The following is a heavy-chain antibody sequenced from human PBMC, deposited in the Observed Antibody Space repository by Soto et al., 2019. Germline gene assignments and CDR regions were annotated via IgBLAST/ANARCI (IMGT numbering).Heavy chain of an antibody. CDR1: GFTFSSYW. Sequence: EVQLVESGGGLVQPGGSLRLSCAASGFTFSSYWMHWVRQAPGKGLVWVSRINSDVSSTSYADSVKGRFTISRDNAKNTLYLQMNRLRAEDTAVYYCARETIGYCSGGSCYPYYYYYGMDVWGQGTTFTFAS. J-gene: IGHJ6*02. CDR2: INSDVSST. V-gene: IGHV3-74*01. D-gene: IGHD2-15*01. CDR3: ARETIGYCSGGSCYPYYYYYGMDV.